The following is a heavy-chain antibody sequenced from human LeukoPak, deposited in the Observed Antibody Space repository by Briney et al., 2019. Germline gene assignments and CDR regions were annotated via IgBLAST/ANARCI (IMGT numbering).Heavy chain of an antibody. CDR1: GGSISSGDYY. J-gene: IGHJ4*02. Sequence: SETLSLTCTVSGGSISSGDYYWSWIRQPPGKGLEWIGYIYYSGSTYYNPSLKSRVTISVDTSKNQFSLKLSSVTAADTAVYYCARVGYHCSSTSCYTGEAGYWGQGTLVTVSS. V-gene: IGHV4-30-4*08. CDR3: ARVGYHCSSTSCYTGEAGY. CDR2: IYYSGST. D-gene: IGHD2-2*02.